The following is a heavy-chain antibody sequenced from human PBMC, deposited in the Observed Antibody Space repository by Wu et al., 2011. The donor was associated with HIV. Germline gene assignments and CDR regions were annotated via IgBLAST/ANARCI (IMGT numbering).Heavy chain of an antibody. D-gene: IGHD2-2*01. J-gene: IGHJ4*02. V-gene: IGHV1-46*01. Sequence: QVRVGAAGAEVRSLGLSENFLQDIWIQVHQLLHALGATGPGQGLEWMGIVHPVGGDTRYAQKIQGRVTMTRDTSTSAFYMELSSLTSDDTAVYYCARDWGGLEVPSAWNFDTWGQGTLVTVSS. CDR1: IQVHQLL. CDR3: ARDWGGLEVPSAWNFDT. CDR2: VHPVGGDT.